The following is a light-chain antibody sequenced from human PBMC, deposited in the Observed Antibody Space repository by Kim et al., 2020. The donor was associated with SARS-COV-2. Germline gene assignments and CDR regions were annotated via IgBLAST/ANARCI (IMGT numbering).Light chain of an antibody. V-gene: IGLV3-19*01. J-gene: IGLJ2*01. Sequence: SSELTQDPAVSVALGQTVRITCQGDSLRSYYATWYQQKPGQAPIVVIYGKNNRPSGIPDRFSGSSSGDTASLTITGTQAGDEADYYCNSRGSNDNVLFGGGPQLTVL. CDR2: GKN. CDR3: NSRGSNDNVL. CDR1: SLRSYY.